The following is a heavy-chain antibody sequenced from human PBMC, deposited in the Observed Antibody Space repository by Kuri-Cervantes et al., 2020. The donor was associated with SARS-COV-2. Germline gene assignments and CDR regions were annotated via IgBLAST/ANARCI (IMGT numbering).Heavy chain of an antibody. Sequence: GSLRLSCAVYGGSFSGYYWSWIRQPPGKGLEWIGEINHSGSTNYNPSLKSRVTISVDTSKNQFSLKLSSVTAADTAVYYCARAKSPRYCSSTSCYLSAYYYGMDVWGQGTTVTVSS. CDR3: ARAKSPRYCSSTSCYLSAYYYGMDV. V-gene: IGHV4-34*01. CDR1: GGSFSGYY. D-gene: IGHD2-2*01. CDR2: INHSGST. J-gene: IGHJ6*02.